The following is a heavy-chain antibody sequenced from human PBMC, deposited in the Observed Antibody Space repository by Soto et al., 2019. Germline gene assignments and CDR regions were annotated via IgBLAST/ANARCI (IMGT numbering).Heavy chain of an antibody. J-gene: IGHJ4*02. V-gene: IGHV2-5*02. CDR1: GFSLSTGGVG. CDR3: AHRNVEVVAETTNTFDY. D-gene: IGHD2-15*01. Sequence: QITLKESGPTLVKPTQTLTLTCTFSGFSLSTGGVGVGWIRQPPGKALDWLALIYWDDDKRYSPSLQSRLTVTRASYNQVVLTMANVDPVDTATYFCAHRNVEVVAETTNTFDYWGQGSLVTVSS. CDR2: IYWDDDK.